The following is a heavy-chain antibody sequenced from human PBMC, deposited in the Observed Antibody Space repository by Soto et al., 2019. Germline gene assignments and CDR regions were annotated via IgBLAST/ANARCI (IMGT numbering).Heavy chain of an antibody. CDR1: GFTFSSYW. Sequence: EVQLVESGGGLVQPGGSLRLSCAASGFTFSSYWMSWVRQAPGKGLEWVANIKQDGSEKYYVDSVKGRFTISRDNAKNSLYLQMNSLRAEDTAVYYCARATGRLPFYYFDYWGQGTLVTVSS. J-gene: IGHJ4*02. V-gene: IGHV3-7*03. CDR2: IKQDGSEK. D-gene: IGHD4-17*01. CDR3: ARATGRLPFYYFDY.